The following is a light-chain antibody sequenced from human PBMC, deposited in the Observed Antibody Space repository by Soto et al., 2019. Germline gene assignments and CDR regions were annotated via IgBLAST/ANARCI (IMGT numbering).Light chain of an antibody. J-gene: IGKJ4*01. CDR1: QDISNH. V-gene: IGKV1-33*01. Sequence: DIQITQSPSSLSASVGDRVTITCQASQDISNHLNWYQQKPGKAPKLLIYVASNLDTGVPSRFSGSGSGTEFTFTISSLQPEDVATYYCQLYDNLLLTFAGGTKVDIK. CDR3: QLYDNLLLT. CDR2: VAS.